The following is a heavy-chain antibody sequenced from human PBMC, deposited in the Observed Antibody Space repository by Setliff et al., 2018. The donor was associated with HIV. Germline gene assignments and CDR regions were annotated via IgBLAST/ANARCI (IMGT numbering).Heavy chain of an antibody. CDR3: TVDGSVTLFGVVPGPYNWFDP. CDR2: ISYDGSNK. V-gene: IGHV3-30*04. Sequence: LRLSCAASGFTFSGSAMEWVRQAPGKGLEWVAVISYDGSNKYYADSVKGRFTMSRDTSKKTLYLQMNSLRAEDTAVYYCTVDGSVTLFGVVPGPYNWFDPRGQGTLVTVSS. CDR1: GFTFSGSA. D-gene: IGHD3-3*01. J-gene: IGHJ5*02.